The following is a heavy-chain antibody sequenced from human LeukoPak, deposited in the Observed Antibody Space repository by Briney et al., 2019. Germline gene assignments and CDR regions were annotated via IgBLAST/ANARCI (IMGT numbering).Heavy chain of an antibody. V-gene: IGHV3-23*01. J-gene: IGHJ4*02. CDR1: GFTFSSYA. Sequence: GGSLRLSCAASGFTFSSYAISWVRHAPGRGLEWVSAISGSGGSTYYADSVKGRLTISRDNSKNTLYLQMNSLRAEDTAVYYCAKFGNSYSGIAVAGLNFDYWGQGTLVTVSS. CDR3: AKFGNSYSGIAVAGLNFDY. CDR2: ISGSGGST. D-gene: IGHD6-19*01.